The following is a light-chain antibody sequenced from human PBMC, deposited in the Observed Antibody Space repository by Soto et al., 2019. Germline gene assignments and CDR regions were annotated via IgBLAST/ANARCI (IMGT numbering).Light chain of an antibody. V-gene: IGKV3-20*01. CDR2: GSS. J-gene: IGKJ4*02. CDR3: QHYVSPLT. CDR1: QSVSSNY. Sequence: EIVLTQSPGTLSMSPGERATLSCRASQSVSSNYLAWHQQHPRQARRLLIGGSSSRGASIPKLCRSSGGRAYFTPTSSMQSPEVGAYYCYQHYVSPLTSGGGTKVDIK.